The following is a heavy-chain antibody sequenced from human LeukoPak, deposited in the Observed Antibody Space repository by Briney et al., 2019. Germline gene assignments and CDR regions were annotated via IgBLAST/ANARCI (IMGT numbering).Heavy chain of an antibody. CDR3: ARGPPRTAYYYYGMDV. Sequence: SETLSLTCAVYGGSFSGYYWCWICQPPRKGLEWIGEINHSGSTNYNPSLKSRVTISVDTSKNQFSLKLSSVTAADTAVYYCARGPPRTAYYYYGMDVWGQGTTVTVSS. D-gene: IGHD1/OR15-1a*01. CDR1: GGSFSGYY. CDR2: INHSGST. J-gene: IGHJ6*02. V-gene: IGHV4-34*01.